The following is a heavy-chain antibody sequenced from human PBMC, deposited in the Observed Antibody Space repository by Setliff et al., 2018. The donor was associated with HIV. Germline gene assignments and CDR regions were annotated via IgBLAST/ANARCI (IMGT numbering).Heavy chain of an antibody. V-gene: IGHV1-46*01. CDR2: INPSGGST. CDR3: ARGRHGGNDLDY. J-gene: IGHJ4*02. D-gene: IGHD2-15*01. CDR1: GSTFTSYA. Sequence: GASVKVSCKASGSTFTSYAINWVRQAPGQGLEWMGIINPSGGSTSYAQKFQGRVSMTRDTSTSTVYMELSSLRSEDTAVYYCARGRHGGNDLDYWGQGTLVTVSS.